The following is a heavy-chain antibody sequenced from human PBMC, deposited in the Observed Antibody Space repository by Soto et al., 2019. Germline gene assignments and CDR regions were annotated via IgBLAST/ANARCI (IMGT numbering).Heavy chain of an antibody. CDR2: IYSGGST. CDR1: GFTVSSDY. J-gene: IGHJ2*01. V-gene: IGHV3-53*01. CDR3: ARVSVAGCSTTCCLNWYFEL. D-gene: IGHD2-2*01. Sequence: GGSLRLSCAASGFTVSSDYVSWVRQTPWKGLEWVSLIYSGGSTYYAETVKGRFIISRDESKNTVFLEMNSLRAEDTAVYYCARVSVAGCSTTCCLNWYFELFGRLTLLAFCS.